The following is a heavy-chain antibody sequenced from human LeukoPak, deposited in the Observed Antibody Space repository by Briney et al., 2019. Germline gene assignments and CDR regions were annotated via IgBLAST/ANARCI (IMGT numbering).Heavy chain of an antibody. CDR2: VYYSGSA. CDR1: GGSISSFY. V-gene: IGHV4-59*08. CDR3: ARNSRRSHYFDY. D-gene: IGHD1-1*01. Sequence: SETLSLTCTISGGSISSFYWSWLRQSPGKRLEWIGHVYYSGSANYNPSLKSRVTISVDTSKNQFSLKLSSVTAADTAVYYCARNSRRSHYFDYWGQGTLVTVSS. J-gene: IGHJ4*02.